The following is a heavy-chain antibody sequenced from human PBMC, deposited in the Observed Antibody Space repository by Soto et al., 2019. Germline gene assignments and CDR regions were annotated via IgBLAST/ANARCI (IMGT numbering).Heavy chain of an antibody. CDR1: NDSIRSDNW. V-gene: IGHV4-4*02. CDR2: IFHSGSR. CDR3: ARRLFVRGTLGYYDY. J-gene: IGHJ4*02. D-gene: IGHD3-10*02. Sequence: QVHLQESGPGLVKPSETLSLTCSVSNDSIRSDNWWSWVRQPPGKGLEWIGEIFHSGSRNNNPSLKSRVTLSVDKTKNEFSLKLNSVTAADTAVYYCARRLFVRGTLGYYDYWGQGTLVTVSS.